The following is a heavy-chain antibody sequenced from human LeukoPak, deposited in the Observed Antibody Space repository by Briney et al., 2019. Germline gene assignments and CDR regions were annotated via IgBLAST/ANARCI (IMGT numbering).Heavy chain of an antibody. CDR3: ARVSRYFDWFLNWFDP. CDR1: GGSISSYY. CDR2: IYYSGST. J-gene: IGHJ5*02. Sequence: SETLSLTCTVSGGSISSYYWSWIRQPPGKGLEWIGYIYYSGSTNYNPSLKSRVTISVDTSKNQFSLKLSSVTAADTAVYYCARVSRYFDWFLNWFDPWGQGTLVTVSS. D-gene: IGHD3-9*01. V-gene: IGHV4-59*01.